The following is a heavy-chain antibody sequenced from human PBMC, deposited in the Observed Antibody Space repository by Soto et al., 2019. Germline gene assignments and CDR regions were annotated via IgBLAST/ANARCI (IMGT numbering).Heavy chain of an antibody. J-gene: IGHJ4*02. V-gene: IGHV3-9*01. CDR2: ISWNSGSI. CDR3: AKFGVDGHIPSSSSWYLDY. D-gene: IGHD6-13*01. Sequence: HPGGSLRLSCAASGFTFDDYAMHWVRQAPGKGLEWVSGISWNSGSIGYADSVKGRFTISRDNAKNSLYLQMNSLRAEDTALYYCAKFGVDGHIPSSSSWYLDYWGQGTLVTVSS. CDR1: GFTFDDYA.